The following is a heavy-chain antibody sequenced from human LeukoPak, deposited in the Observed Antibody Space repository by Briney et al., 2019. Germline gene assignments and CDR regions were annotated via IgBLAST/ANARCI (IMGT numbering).Heavy chain of an antibody. CDR3: ARPYYDSSGYYVDY. CDR2: IYPGDSDT. J-gene: IGHJ4*02. CDR1: GYXFTSYW. V-gene: IGHV5-51*01. D-gene: IGHD3-22*01. Sequence: GESLKISCNGSGYXFTSYWIGWVRRMPGKGLEWMGIIYPGDSDTRYSPSFQGQVTISADKSISTAYLQWSSLKASDTAMYYCARPYYDSSGYYVDYWGQGTLVTVSS.